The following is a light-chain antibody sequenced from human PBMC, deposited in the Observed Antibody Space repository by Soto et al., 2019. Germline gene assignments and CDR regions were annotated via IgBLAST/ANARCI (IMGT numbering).Light chain of an antibody. V-gene: IGKV3-20*01. J-gene: IGKJ2*01. CDR3: QQYGSSQYT. CDR2: GAS. CDR1: QSVSSSY. Sequence: EIVLTQSPASLSLSPGERATLSCRASQSVSSSYLAWYQHKPGQAPRLLIYGASSRATGIPDRFSGSGSGTDFTLTISRLEPEDCAVYYCQQYGSSQYTFGQGTKLEIK.